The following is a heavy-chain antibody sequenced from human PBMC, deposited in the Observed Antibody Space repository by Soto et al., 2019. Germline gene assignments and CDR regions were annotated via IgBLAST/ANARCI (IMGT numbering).Heavy chain of an antibody. CDR1: GFTFRQYG. CDR3: ARDAAARDGRGGMDL. J-gene: IGHJ6*02. Sequence: GGSLRLSCAASGFTFRQYGMHWVRQAPGKGLEWVAVIFYDESKEYYADSVRGRFTISRDNSNNMLYLQMNSLRGEDTALYYCARDAAARDGRGGMDLWGQGTTVTVSS. D-gene: IGHD6-6*01. CDR2: IFYDESKE. V-gene: IGHV3-33*01.